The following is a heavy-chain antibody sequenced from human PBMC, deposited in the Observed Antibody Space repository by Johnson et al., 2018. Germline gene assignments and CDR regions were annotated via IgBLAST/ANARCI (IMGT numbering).Heavy chain of an antibody. CDR1: GGTFSSYA. Sequence: VQLVETGAEVKKPGSSXKVSCKASGGTFSSYAISWVRQAPGQGLEWMGGIIPIFGTANYAQKFQGRVTITADESTSTAYMELSSLRSEDTAVYYCAIPKNYYDSSGYLDAFDIWGEGTMVTVSS. CDR3: AIPKNYYDSSGYLDAFDI. D-gene: IGHD3-22*01. CDR2: IIPIFGTA. V-gene: IGHV1-69*01. J-gene: IGHJ3*02.